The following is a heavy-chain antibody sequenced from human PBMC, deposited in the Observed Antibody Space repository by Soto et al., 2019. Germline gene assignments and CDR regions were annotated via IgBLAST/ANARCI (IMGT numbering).Heavy chain of an antibody. Sequence: EVQLLESGGGLVQPGGSLRLSCAASGFTFSSYAMSWVRQAPGKGLEWVSAISGSGGSTYYADSVKGRFTISRDNSKNTLYLQMNSLRAEDTAVYYCAKFQGNLIYYYYGMDVWGQGTTVTVSS. CDR1: GFTFSSYA. CDR3: AKFQGNLIYYYYGMDV. V-gene: IGHV3-23*01. J-gene: IGHJ6*02. CDR2: ISGSGGST.